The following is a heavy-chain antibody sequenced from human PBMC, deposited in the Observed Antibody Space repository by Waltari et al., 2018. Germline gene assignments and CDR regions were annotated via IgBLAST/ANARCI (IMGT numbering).Heavy chain of an antibody. CDR3: ARASSDIVVVPPTLYGMDV. J-gene: IGHJ6*02. Sequence: EVQLVESGGGLVKPGGSLRLSCAASGFTFSSYSMNWVRQAPGKGLEWVSSISSSSSYIYYADSVKGRFTISRDNAKNSLYLQMNSLRAEDTAVYYCARASSDIVVVPPTLYGMDVWGQGTTVTVSS. D-gene: IGHD2-2*01. CDR1: GFTFSSYS. CDR2: ISSSSSYI. V-gene: IGHV3-21*04.